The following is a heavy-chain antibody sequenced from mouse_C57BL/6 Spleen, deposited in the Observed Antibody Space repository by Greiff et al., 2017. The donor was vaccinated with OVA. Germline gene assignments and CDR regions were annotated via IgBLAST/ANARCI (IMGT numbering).Heavy chain of an antibody. CDR1: GYTFTSYW. Sequence: QVQLQQPGAELVKPGASVKLSCKASGYTFTSYWMHWVKQRPGRGLEWIGRIDPNSGGTKYNEKFKSKATLTVDKPSRTDYMQLSGLTSEDSAVYYCARGRDYYGYEWYFEVWGTGTTVTVSS. D-gene: IGHD2-2*01. J-gene: IGHJ1*03. V-gene: IGHV1-72*01. CDR2: IDPNSGGT. CDR3: ARGRDYYGYEWYFEV.